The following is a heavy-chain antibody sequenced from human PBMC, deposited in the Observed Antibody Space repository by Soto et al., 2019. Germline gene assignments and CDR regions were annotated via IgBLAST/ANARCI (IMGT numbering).Heavy chain of an antibody. CDR2: IYYSGST. CDR1: GGSISSSSYY. Sequence: QLQLQESGPGLVKPSETLSLTCTVSGGSISSSSYYWGWIRQPPGKGLEWIGRIYYSGSTYYNPSLKSRVTLSVATSKNQFSLKLSSVTAADTAVYYCARRIGGDIDYWGQGTLVTVSS. D-gene: IGHD2-21*02. J-gene: IGHJ4*02. CDR3: ARRIGGDIDY. V-gene: IGHV4-39*01.